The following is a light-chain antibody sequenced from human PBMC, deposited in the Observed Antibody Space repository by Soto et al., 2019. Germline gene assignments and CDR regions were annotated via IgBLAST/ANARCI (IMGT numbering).Light chain of an antibody. CDR3: QSYDSSLV. V-gene: IGLV1-40*01. J-gene: IGLJ2*01. Sequence: QSVLTQPPSVSGAPGQRVTSSCTGSSSNIGAGYDVHWYQQLPGTAPKLLIYGNSNRPSGVPDRFSGSKSGTSASLAITGLQAEDEADYYCQSYDSSLVFGGGTKLTVL. CDR1: SSNIGAGYD. CDR2: GNS.